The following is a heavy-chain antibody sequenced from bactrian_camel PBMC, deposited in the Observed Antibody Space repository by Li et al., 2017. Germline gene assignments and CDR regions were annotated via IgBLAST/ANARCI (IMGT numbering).Heavy chain of an antibody. CDR1: GFTFGTSY. J-gene: IGHJ6*01. CDR2: IYLDGRTP. D-gene: IGHD2*01. CDR3: ATAGTYCGDSYCYRTIADFGY. Sequence: HVQLVESGGGLVQPGGSLRLSCAASGFTFGTSYMTWVRQAPGKGLEWVSNIYLDGRTPRYADSVKGRFTISRDNAKNTVALQMNSLKSEDTALYYCATAGTYCGDSYCYRTIADFGYWGQGTQVTVS. V-gene: IGHV3-2*01.